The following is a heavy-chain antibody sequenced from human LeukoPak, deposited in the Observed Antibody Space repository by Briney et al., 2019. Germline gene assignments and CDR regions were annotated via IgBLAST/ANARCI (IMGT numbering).Heavy chain of an antibody. Sequence: GESLKISCKISGYRLTNNWIGWVRQVPGKGLEWMGLIYPGDSDTRYSPSFQGQVTISADKSICTAYLQWSSLKASDTAMYYCARIGVIGEYCSSTNCSSDAFDIWGQGTMVTVSS. V-gene: IGHV5-51*01. J-gene: IGHJ3*02. CDR1: GYRLTNNW. CDR2: IYPGDSDT. CDR3: ARIGVIGEYCSSTNCSSDAFDI. D-gene: IGHD2-2*01.